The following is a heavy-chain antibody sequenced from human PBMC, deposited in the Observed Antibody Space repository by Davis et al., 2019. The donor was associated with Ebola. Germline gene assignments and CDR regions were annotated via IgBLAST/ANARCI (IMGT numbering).Heavy chain of an antibody. CDR3: AKGGGSYYEPYYYYGMDV. Sequence: GGSLRLSCAASGFTFSDYYMSWIRQAPGKGLEWVSYISSSGSTIYYADSVKGRFTISRDNAKNSLYLQMNSLRAEDTALYYCAKGGGSYYEPYYYYGMDVWGKGTTVTVSS. J-gene: IGHJ6*04. CDR1: GFTFSDYY. V-gene: IGHV3-11*01. CDR2: ISSSGSTI. D-gene: IGHD1-26*01.